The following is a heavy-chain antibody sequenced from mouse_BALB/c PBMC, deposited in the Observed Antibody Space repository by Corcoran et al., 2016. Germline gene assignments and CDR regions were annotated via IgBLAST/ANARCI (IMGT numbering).Heavy chain of an antibody. Sequence: VLLQSSGSGLVHPSQSKSLTSSVAGSSINSGHYWIWIRQLPGNKLEWMGYIRYDGSNNYNPSLKNRISIKRDTSKNQFFLKLNSVTTEDTATYYCGREDGYAYLGQGTLVTVSA. V-gene: IGHV3-6*02. CDR3: GREDGYAY. CDR2: IRYDGSN. D-gene: IGHD2-3*01. J-gene: IGHJ3*01. CDR1: GSSINSGHY.